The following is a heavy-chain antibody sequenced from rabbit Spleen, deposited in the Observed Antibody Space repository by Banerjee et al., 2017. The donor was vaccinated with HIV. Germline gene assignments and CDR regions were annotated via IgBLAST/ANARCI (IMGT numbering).Heavy chain of an antibody. CDR3: ARGWGVGADGGADTSRLDL. J-gene: IGHJ3*01. V-gene: IGHV1S40*01. D-gene: IGHD3-1*01. CDR1: GFSFSSNW. Sequence: QSLEESGGGLVKPGGTLTLTCTVSGFSFSSNWMCWVRQAPGKGLECIACIYADSSGSTWYASWAKGRFTISKTSSTTVTLQMTTLTVADMATYFCARGWGVGADGGADTSRLDLWGQGTLVTVS. CDR2: IYADSSGST.